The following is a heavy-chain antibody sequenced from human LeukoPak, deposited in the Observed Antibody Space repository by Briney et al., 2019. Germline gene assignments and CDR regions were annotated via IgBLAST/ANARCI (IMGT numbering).Heavy chain of an antibody. J-gene: IGHJ4*02. V-gene: IGHV3-23*01. CDR3: AKGKYSSSWPTFDY. CDR2: IVGSGGST. Sequence: GGSLRLSCAASGFTFSSYAMSWVRQAPGKGLEWVSAIVGSGGSTYYADSVKGRFTISRDNSKSTVFLQMNSLRADDTAVYYCAKGKYSSSWPTFDYWGQGTLVTVSS. D-gene: IGHD6-13*01. CDR1: GFTFSSYA.